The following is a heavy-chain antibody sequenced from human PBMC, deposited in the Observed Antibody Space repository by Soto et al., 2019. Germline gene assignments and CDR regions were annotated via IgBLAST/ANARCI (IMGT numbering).Heavy chain of an antibody. V-gene: IGHV4-39*01. CDR1: GGSISSSTYY. CDR3: ASLSYEQLW. J-gene: IGHJ4*02. CDR2: IFYSGST. Sequence: QLLESGPGLVKPSETLSLTCTVSGGSISSSTYYWGWIRQSPGKGLEWIGSIFYSGSTYFNPSFKSRVTISVDTSKNQFSLKLSSVTVADTAIYYCASLSYEQLWWGQGTLVTVSS. D-gene: IGHD1-1*01.